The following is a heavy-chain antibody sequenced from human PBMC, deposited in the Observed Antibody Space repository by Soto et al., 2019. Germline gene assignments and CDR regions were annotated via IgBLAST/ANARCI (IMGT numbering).Heavy chain of an antibody. CDR3: ARAEKLWFGVDY. Sequence: SDTLSLTCTVSGGSISSYYWSWIRQPPGKGLEWIGYIYYSGSTNYNPSLKSRVTISVDTSKNQFSLKLSSVTAADTAVYYCARAEKLWFGVDYWGQGTLVTVSS. J-gene: IGHJ4*02. V-gene: IGHV4-59*01. D-gene: IGHD3-10*01. CDR2: IYYSGST. CDR1: GGSISSYY.